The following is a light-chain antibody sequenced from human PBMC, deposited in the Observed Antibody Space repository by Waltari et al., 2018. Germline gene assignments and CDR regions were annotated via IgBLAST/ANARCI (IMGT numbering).Light chain of an antibody. CDR2: ATN. Sequence: SVLTQPPSASGTPGQRVTISCSGISSNIGGNSVNWYQHLPGTAPNLLSYATNHRPSGVPDRFSASMSGTSASLAISGLQSEDEADYYCAAWDASLFGPWVFGGGTRLTVL. J-gene: IGLJ3*02. V-gene: IGLV1-44*01. CDR3: AAWDASLFGPWV. CDR1: SSNIGGNS.